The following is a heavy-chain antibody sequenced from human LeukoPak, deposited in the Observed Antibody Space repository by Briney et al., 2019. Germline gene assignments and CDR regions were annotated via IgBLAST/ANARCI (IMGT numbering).Heavy chain of an antibody. D-gene: IGHD1-26*01. CDR2: IGGSGGNT. CDR3: SKLAGGTFDI. V-gene: IGHV3-23*01. Sequence: GGSLRLSCAASGFTFSSYAMTWVRQVPGKGLEWVSGIGGSGGNTYYANSVKGRFTISRDNSKNTLYLQMNSLRADDTAVYYCSKLAGGTFDIWGQGTKVTVSS. CDR1: GFTFSSYA. J-gene: IGHJ3*02.